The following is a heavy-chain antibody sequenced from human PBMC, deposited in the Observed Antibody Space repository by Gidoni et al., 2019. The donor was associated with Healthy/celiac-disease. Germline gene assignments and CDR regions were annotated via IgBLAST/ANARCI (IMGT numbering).Heavy chain of an antibody. CDR2: ISWNSGTI. D-gene: IGHD3-10*01. Sequence: EVQLVESGGGLAQPGRSLRLSCAASGFPFDAYAMHWVRQAPGKGLEWVSGISWNSGTIGYADSVKGRFSISRDNAKNSMYLQMNSLRVEDTALYYCAKEMGSGSYFNNYYYGMDVWGQGTTVTVSS. CDR1: GFPFDAYA. J-gene: IGHJ6*02. CDR3: AKEMGSGSYFNNYYYGMDV. V-gene: IGHV3-9*01.